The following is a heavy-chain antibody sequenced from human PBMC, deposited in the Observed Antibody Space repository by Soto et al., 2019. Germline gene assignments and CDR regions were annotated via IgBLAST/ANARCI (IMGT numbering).Heavy chain of an antibody. J-gene: IGHJ4*02. CDR2: IYTSGNS. V-gene: IGHV4-4*07. Sequence: QVQLQESGPGLVKPSETLSLTCSVSGGSIRNYYWNWIRQPAGKGLEWIGRIYTSGNSDYNPSLKRRVTMSADTTTNQLSLRLSSVTAADEAVYYCARLWFGKPPGYLDYWCQGIRFTISS. CDR3: ARLWFGKPPGYLDY. D-gene: IGHD3-10*01. CDR1: GGSIRNYY.